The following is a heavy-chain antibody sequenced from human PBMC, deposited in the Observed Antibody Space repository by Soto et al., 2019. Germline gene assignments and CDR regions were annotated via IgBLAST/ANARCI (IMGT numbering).Heavy chain of an antibody. Sequence: SETLSLTCTVSGASIITYYWSWVRQPPGKGLEWIGYIHDSGSTYYNPSLKSRVTLSLDTSRNQLFLQLNSVTAADTAMYYCARESAGSHKNNWFDPWGQGTLVTVSS. CDR3: ARESAGSHKNNWFDP. CDR1: GASIITYY. V-gene: IGHV4-59*01. J-gene: IGHJ5*02. D-gene: IGHD3-10*01. CDR2: IHDSGST.